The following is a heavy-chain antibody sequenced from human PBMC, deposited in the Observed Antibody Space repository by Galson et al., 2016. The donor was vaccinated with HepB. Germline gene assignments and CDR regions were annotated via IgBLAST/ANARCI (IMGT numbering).Heavy chain of an antibody. CDR3: ARGLGSGWFGVLNY. V-gene: IGHV1-69*04. D-gene: IGHD6-19*01. CDR2: IIPILDIA. CDR1: GGTFSSYA. Sequence: SVKVSCKASGGTFSSYAISWVRQAPGQGLEWVGRIIPILDIANYAQRFQGRVTITADKSTSTAYMELSSLRSEDTAVYYCARGLGSGWFGVLNYWGQGTLITVSS. J-gene: IGHJ4*02.